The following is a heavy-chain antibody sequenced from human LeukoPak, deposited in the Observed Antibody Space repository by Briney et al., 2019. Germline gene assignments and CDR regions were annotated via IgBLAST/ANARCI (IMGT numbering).Heavy chain of an antibody. D-gene: IGHD2-15*01. V-gene: IGHV1-69*13. CDR2: IIPIFGTA. CDR3: ARSGYCSGGSCRNWFGP. J-gene: IGHJ5*02. Sequence: SVKVSRKASGGTFSSYAISWVRQAPGQGLEWMGGIIPIFGTANYAQKFQGRVTITADESTSTAYMELSSLRSEDTAVYYCARSGYCSGGSCRNWFGPWGQGTLVTVSS. CDR1: GGTFSSYA.